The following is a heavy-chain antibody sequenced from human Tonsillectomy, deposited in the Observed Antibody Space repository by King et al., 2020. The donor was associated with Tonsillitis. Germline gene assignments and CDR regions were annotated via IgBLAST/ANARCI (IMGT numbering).Heavy chain of an antibody. CDR2: ISYDGSSE. V-gene: IGHV3-30*04. CDR1: GFTFSSYA. CDR3: ASRFVQITTIGGFDY. Sequence: QVQLVESGGGVVQPGRSLRLSCAASGFTFSSYAMHWVRQAPGRGLEWVALISYDGSSEYYAEPVKGRFNISRDNSKNTLYLQLNSLRTDDTAVYYCASRFVQITTIGGFDYWGQGPLVTVSS. J-gene: IGHJ4*02. D-gene: IGHD3-22*01.